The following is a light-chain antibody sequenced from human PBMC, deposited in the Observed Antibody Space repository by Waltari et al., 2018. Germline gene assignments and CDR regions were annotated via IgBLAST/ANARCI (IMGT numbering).Light chain of an antibody. CDR2: DVT. Sequence: QSALTQPASVSGSPGSSTPISCPGTTSVIRGSNDCPWYQQLPGKAPKLIIYDVTKGPSGVSNRFSGSKSGDTASLTISGLQAEDEADYYCGLYTSSSTWVFGGGTKVTVL. CDR1: TSVIRGSND. CDR3: GLYTSSSTWV. V-gene: IGLV2-14*03. J-gene: IGLJ3*02.